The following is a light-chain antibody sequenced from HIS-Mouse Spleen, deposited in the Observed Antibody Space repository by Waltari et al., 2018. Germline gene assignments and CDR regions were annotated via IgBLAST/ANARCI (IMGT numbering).Light chain of an antibody. CDR2: AAS. CDR3: QQSYSTLMYT. CDR1: QSISSY. V-gene: IGKV1-39*01. Sequence: DIQLTQSPSSLSASVGARVTIPCRASQSISSYLNWYQQKPGKAPKLLIYAASSLQSGVPSRFSGSGSGTDFTLTISSLQPEDFATYYCQQSYSTLMYTFGQGTKLEIK. J-gene: IGKJ2*01.